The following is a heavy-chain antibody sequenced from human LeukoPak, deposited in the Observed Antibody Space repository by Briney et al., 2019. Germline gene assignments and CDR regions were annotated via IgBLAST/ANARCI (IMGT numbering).Heavy chain of an antibody. Sequence: PGGSLRLSCAASGFSFSSYAMHWVRQAPGKGLEWVAVISYDGSNKYYADSVKGRFTISRDNSKNTLYLQMNSLRAEDTAVYYCAREYGGSYYFDYWGQGTLVTVSS. CDR3: AREYGGSYYFDY. CDR2: ISYDGSNK. V-gene: IGHV3-30-3*01. J-gene: IGHJ4*02. CDR1: GFSFSSYA. D-gene: IGHD1-26*01.